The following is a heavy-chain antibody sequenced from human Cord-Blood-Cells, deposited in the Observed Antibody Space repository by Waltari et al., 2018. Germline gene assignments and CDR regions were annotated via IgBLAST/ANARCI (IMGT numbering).Heavy chain of an antibody. CDR3: ERPGSSTGIDY. J-gene: IGHJ4*02. CDR1: GGSISSSSYY. V-gene: IGHV4-39*01. D-gene: IGHD3-9*01. Sequence: QLQLQESGPGLVKPSETLSLTCTVSGGSISSSSYYWGWIRQPPGKGLEWNGSIYYSGSTYYTPALKSQITISVHTSKSQFSLKLSSVTAADTAVYYWERPGSSTGIDYWGQGTLVTVSS. CDR2: IYYSGST.